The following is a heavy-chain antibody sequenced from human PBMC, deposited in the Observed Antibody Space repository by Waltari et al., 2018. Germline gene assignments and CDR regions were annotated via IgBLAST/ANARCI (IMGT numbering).Heavy chain of an antibody. D-gene: IGHD2-2*01. CDR3: ATAPDAFQIIN. CDR2: INPYSGGT. CDR1: GYTFTGYY. Sequence: QVQLVQSGAEVKKPGASVKVSCKPSGYTFTGYYMYWVRQAPRQGLDWMGWINPYSGGTAYAQKIQGRVTLTRDTSISTAYMELNRLISDDSAMYYCATAPDAFQIINWGQGTLVTVSS. J-gene: IGHJ4*02. V-gene: IGHV1-2*02.